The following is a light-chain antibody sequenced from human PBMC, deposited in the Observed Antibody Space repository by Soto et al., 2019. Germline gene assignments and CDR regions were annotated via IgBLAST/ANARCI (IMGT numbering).Light chain of an antibody. Sequence: QSALTQPPSASGSPGQSVTISCTGTSSDVGGYNYVSWYQQHPGKAPKLMIYEGSKRPSGVPDRFSGSKSGNTASLTVSGLQAEDEADYYCSSYAGDSTLVFGGGTKVTVL. V-gene: IGLV2-8*01. CDR2: EGS. CDR1: SSDVGGYNY. CDR3: SSYAGDSTLV. J-gene: IGLJ2*01.